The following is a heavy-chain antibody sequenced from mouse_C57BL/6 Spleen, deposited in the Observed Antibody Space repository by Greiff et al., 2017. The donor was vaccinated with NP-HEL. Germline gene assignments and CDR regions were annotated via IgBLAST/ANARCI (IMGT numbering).Heavy chain of an antibody. V-gene: IGHV5-4*01. CDR2: ISDGGSYT. CDR3: ARVWAYYFDY. J-gene: IGHJ2*01. Sequence: EVQLQESGGGLVKPGGSLKLSCAASGFTFSSYAMSWVRQTPEKRLEWVATISDGGSYTYYPDNVKGRFTISRDNAKNNLYLQMSHLKSEDTAMYYCARVWAYYFDYWGQGTTLTVSS. D-gene: IGHD4-1*01. CDR1: GFTFSSYA.